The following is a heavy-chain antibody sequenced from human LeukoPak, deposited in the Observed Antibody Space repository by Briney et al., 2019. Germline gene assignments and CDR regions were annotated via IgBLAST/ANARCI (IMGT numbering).Heavy chain of an antibody. D-gene: IGHD3-3*01. CDR2: IYSGADT. V-gene: IGHV3-66*02. CDR1: GFPVSSNY. Sequence: PGGSLRLSCAASGFPVSSNYMSWVRQAPGKGLEWVSVIYSGADTYYAESVKGRFTISRDNSKNTLYLQMNSLRAEDTAVYYCARGTYELRFLEWSPPTDYWGKGTLVTVSS. CDR3: ARGTYELRFLEWSPPTDY. J-gene: IGHJ4*02.